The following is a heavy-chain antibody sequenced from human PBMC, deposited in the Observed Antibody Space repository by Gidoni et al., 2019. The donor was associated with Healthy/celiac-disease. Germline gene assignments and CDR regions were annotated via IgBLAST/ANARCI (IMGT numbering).Heavy chain of an antibody. D-gene: IGHD5-18*01. Sequence: QLQLQESGPGLVKPSETLSLTCTVSGGSISSSSYYWGWIRQPPGKGLEWIGSIYYSGSTYYNPSLKSRVTISVDTSKNQFSLKLSSVTAADTAVYYCARQYSYGYNWFDPWGQGTLVTVSS. CDR1: GGSISSSSYY. CDR2: IYYSGST. J-gene: IGHJ5*02. V-gene: IGHV4-39*07. CDR3: ARQYSYGYNWFDP.